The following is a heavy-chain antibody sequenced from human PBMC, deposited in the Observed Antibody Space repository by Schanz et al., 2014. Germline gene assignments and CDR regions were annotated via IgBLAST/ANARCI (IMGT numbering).Heavy chain of an antibody. CDR1: GFTFSDYY. CDR3: AKSYDTSGYSGFDY. Sequence: QVQLVESGGGLVKPGGSLRLSCVASGFTFSDYYMSWIRQAPGKGLEWVSYISSSSSYTNYADSVKGRFTISRDNSKNPLYLQMNSLRTEDTAVYFCAKSYDTSGYSGFDYWGQGTLVTVSS. J-gene: IGHJ4*02. V-gene: IGHV3-11*06. D-gene: IGHD3-22*01. CDR2: ISSSSSYT.